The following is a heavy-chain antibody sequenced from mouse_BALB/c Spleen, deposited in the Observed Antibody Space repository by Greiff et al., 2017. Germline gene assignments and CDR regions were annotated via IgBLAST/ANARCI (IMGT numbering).Heavy chain of an antibody. CDR2: IDPENGNT. Sequence: EVKLQESGAELVRPGALVKLSCKASGFNIKDYYMHWVKQRPEQGLEWIGWIDPENGNTIYDPKFQGKASITADTSSNTAYLQLSSLTSEDTAVYYCALTGTMDYWGQGTSVTVSS. CDR3: ALTGTMDY. CDR1: GFNIKDYY. D-gene: IGHD4-1*01. V-gene: IGHV14-1*02. J-gene: IGHJ4*01.